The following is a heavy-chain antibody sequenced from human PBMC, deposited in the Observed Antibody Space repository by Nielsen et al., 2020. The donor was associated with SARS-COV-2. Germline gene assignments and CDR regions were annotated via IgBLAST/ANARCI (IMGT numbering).Heavy chain of an antibody. Sequence: GESLKISCAASGFTFSSYSMNWVRQAPGKGLEWVSSISSSSSYLYYADSVKGRFTISRDNAKNSLYLQMNSLRAEDTAVYYCARGRGLRFLEWYGLSDYWGQGTLVTVSA. V-gene: IGHV3-21*01. CDR3: ARGRGLRFLEWYGLSDY. J-gene: IGHJ4*02. CDR2: ISSSSSYL. CDR1: GFTFSSYS. D-gene: IGHD3-3*01.